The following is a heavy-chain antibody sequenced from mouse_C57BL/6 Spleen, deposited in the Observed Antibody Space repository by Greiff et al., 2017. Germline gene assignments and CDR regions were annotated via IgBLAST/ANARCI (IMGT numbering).Heavy chain of an antibody. J-gene: IGHJ2*01. D-gene: IGHD1-3*01. V-gene: IGHV1-55*01. CDR2: IYPGSGST. CDR3: ASSGKLSQRHYYFGY. CDR1: GYTFTSYW. Sequence: QVQLQQPGAELVKPGASVKMSCKASGYTFTSYWITWVKQRPGQGLEWIGDIYPGSGSTNYNEKFKSKATLTVDTSSSTAYLQLSSLTSEDSPVYYCASSGKLSQRHYYFGYWGQGTTLTVSS.